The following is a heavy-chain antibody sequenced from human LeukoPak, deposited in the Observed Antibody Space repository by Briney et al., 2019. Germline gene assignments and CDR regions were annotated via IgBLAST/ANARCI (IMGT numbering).Heavy chain of an antibody. V-gene: IGHV6-1*01. CDR2: TYYRSKWYN. J-gene: IGHJ4*02. D-gene: IGHD3-16*01. CDR1: GDSVSKNSVA. CDR3: ARDWGDGAGYDY. Sequence: SQTLSLTCAISGDSVSKNSVAWNWIRQSPSRGLEWLGRTYYRSKWYNDHAVSVKSRITINPDTSKNQFSLHLKSVTPEDTAVYYCARDWGDGAGYDYWGQGTLVTVSS.